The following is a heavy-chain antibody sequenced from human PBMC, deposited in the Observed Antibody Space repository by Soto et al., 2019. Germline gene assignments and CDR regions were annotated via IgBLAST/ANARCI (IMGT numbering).Heavy chain of an antibody. Sequence: SVKVSCKASGGTFSSYTISWARQAPGQGLEWMGRIIPILGIANYAQKFQGRVTITADKSTSTAYMELSSLRSEDTAVYYCAREHLSSGWYKEAAFDIWAQGTMVTVSS. J-gene: IGHJ3*02. CDR1: GGTFSSYT. V-gene: IGHV1-69*04. CDR2: IIPILGIA. CDR3: AREHLSSGWYKEAAFDI. D-gene: IGHD6-19*01.